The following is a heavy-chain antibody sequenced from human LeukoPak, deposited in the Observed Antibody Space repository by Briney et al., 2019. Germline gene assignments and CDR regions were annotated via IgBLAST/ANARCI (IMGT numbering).Heavy chain of an antibody. V-gene: IGHV4-34*08. D-gene: IGHD1-26*01. Sequence: GSLRLSCAASGFTFSSYAMSWIRQPPGKGLEWIGEINHSGSTNYNPSLKSRVTISVDTSKNQFSLKLSSVTAADTAVYYCAMGDYYYYGMDVWGQGATVTVSS. CDR2: INHSGST. CDR1: GFTFSSYA. J-gene: IGHJ6*02. CDR3: AMGDYYYYGMDV.